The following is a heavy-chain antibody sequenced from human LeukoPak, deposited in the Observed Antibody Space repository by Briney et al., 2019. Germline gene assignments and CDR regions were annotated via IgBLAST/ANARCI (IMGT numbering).Heavy chain of an antibody. CDR3: GRLALTPWYFDL. Sequence: GGSLRLSCAASGFTVSSNYMNWVRQAPGKGLEWVSILYSDGRTFYAGSVKGRFTISRDNSKNTLYLQLNSLRAEDTAVYYCGRLALTPWYFDLWGRGTLVTVSS. J-gene: IGHJ2*01. D-gene: IGHD5-12*01. V-gene: IGHV3-53*01. CDR1: GFTVSSNY. CDR2: LYSDGRT.